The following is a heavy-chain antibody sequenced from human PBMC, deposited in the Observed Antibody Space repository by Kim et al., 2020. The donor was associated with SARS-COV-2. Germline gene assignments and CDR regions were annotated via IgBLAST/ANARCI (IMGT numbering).Heavy chain of an antibody. Sequence: GGSLRLSCAASGFTFSSYAMSWVRQAPGKGLEWVSAISGSGDSTYYADSVKGRFTISRDNSKNTLYLQMNSLRAEDTAVYYCARDPRISSSWYLLDYWGRGTLVTVSS. D-gene: IGHD6-13*01. CDR2: ISGSGDST. J-gene: IGHJ4*02. CDR1: GFTFSSYA. CDR3: ARDPRISSSWYLLDY. V-gene: IGHV3-23*01.